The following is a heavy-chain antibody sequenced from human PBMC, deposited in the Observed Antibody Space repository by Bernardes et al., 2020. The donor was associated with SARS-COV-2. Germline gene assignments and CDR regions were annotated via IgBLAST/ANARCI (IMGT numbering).Heavy chain of an antibody. CDR2: IKEDGSEK. V-gene: IGHV3-7*01. D-gene: IGHD2-15*01. CDR3: ASIAVFLPDFDY. Sequence: GGSLRLSCAASGFTFSSYWMSWVRQAPGKGLEWVANIKEDGSEKYYADSVKGRFTISRDNAKNSLYLQMNSLTVDDTAVYYCASIAVFLPDFDYWGQGTLVTVSS. CDR1: GFTFSSYW. J-gene: IGHJ4*02.